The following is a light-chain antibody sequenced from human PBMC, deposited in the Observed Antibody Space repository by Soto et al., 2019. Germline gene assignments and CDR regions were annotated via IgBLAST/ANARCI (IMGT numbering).Light chain of an antibody. V-gene: IGKV3-15*01. CDR3: QQYNNWPPLT. CDR1: QSVSSN. J-gene: IGKJ4*01. Sequence: EIVMTQSPGTLSVSPGERATLSCRASQSVSSNLAWYQQKPGQAPRLLIYGASTRATGIPARFSGSGSGTEFTLTISSLQSADFAVYYCQQYNNWPPLTFGGGTKVEIK. CDR2: GAS.